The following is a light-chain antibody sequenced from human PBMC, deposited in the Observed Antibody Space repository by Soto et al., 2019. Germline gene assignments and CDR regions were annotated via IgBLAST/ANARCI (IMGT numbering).Light chain of an antibody. Sequence: EIVLTQSPGTLSLSPGERATLSCRASQSVSNNYLAWYQQKPGQAPRLLIYGASNRATGIPDRFSGSGSGTDFTLTISRLEPEDFAVYYCQQYHNSPRTFGQGTKVEIK. CDR2: GAS. CDR3: QQYHNSPRT. V-gene: IGKV3-20*01. CDR1: QSVSNNY. J-gene: IGKJ1*01.